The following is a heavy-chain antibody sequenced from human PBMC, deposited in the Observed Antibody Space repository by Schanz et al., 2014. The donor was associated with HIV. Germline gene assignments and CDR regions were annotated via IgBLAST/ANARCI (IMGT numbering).Heavy chain of an antibody. V-gene: IGHV3-74*01. CDR3: RVFMYSFDV. CDR1: GFTFGTKW. J-gene: IGHJ3*01. CDR2: ITPDGSVT. Sequence: EVQLVESGGGFIKPGESLRLSCVTSGFTFGTKWMYWVHQGPGKGLAWVSYITPDGSVTYADSVKGRFTTSRDSSKNTLYLQMNSLRVEDTATYYCRVFMYSFDVWGQGTMVTVSS. D-gene: IGHD2-8*01.